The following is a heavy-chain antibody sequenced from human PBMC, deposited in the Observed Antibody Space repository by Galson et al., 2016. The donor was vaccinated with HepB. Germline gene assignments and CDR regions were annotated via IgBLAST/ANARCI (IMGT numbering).Heavy chain of an antibody. Sequence: SETLSLTCTVSGGSISSSHYYWGWIRQPPGKGLEWIGSFYYSGSTSYNPSPNSRVTMSVDTSKNQLSLKLSSVTAADTAVYYCARLGTRVMTPLRYFDFWGQGTLVTVSS. CDR1: GGSISSSHYY. CDR3: ARLGTRVMTPLRYFDF. J-gene: IGHJ4*02. CDR2: FYYSGST. D-gene: IGHD4-23*01. V-gene: IGHV4-39*01.